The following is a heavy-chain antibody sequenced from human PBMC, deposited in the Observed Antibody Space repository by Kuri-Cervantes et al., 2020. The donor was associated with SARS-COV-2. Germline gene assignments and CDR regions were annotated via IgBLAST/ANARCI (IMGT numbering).Heavy chain of an antibody. CDR2: ISGSGGST. V-gene: IGHV3-23*01. CDR1: GFTFSSYA. D-gene: IGHD1-1*01. Sequence: GGSLRLSCAASGFTFSSYAMSWVRQAPGKGLEWVSAISGSGGSTYYADSVKGRFTISRDNSKNMLFLQMNSLRAEDTAVYYCVRDGDHWSSDYWGQGTLVTVSS. J-gene: IGHJ4*02. CDR3: VRDGDHWSSDY.